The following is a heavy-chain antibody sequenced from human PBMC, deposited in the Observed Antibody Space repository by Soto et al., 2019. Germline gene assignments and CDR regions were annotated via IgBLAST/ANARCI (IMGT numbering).Heavy chain of an antibody. CDR3: AKRGHSTSWYWFDP. CDR2: ISGSGGST. CDR1: AFTFTNDA. Sequence: EVQLLESGGGLVQPGGSLRLSCAASAFTFTNDAMSWVRQAPGKGLEWVSSISGSGGSTYYADSVQGRFTISRDNSNNTLYLQMDSLRAEDTAVYSCAKRGHSTSWYWFDPWGQGTQVTVSS. V-gene: IGHV3-23*01. D-gene: IGHD6-13*01. J-gene: IGHJ5*02.